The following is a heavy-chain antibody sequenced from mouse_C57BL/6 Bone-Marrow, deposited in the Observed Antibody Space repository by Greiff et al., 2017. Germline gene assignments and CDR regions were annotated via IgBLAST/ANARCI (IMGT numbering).Heavy chain of an antibody. D-gene: IGHD2-5*01. Sequence: EVKLVESGGGFVKPGGSLKLSCAASGFTFSSYTMSWVRQTPEKRLEWVATISGGGGDTYYPDSVKGRFTISRDNAKNTLYLQMSSLRSEDTALYYCASADYSNYDHSWFAGWGQGTLVTVSA. CDR3: ASADYSNYDHSWFAG. V-gene: IGHV5-9*01. CDR2: ISGGGGDT. J-gene: IGHJ3*01. CDR1: GFTFSSYT.